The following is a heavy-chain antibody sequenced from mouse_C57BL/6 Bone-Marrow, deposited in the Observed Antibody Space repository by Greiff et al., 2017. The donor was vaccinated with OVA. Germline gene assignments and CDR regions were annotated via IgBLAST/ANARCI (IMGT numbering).Heavy chain of an antibody. D-gene: IGHD2-1*01. J-gene: IGHJ1*03. CDR1: EYEFPSHD. CDR3: ARHGSGNYVYFDV. Sequence: VQLQQSGGGLVQPGESLKLSCESNEYEFPSHDMSWVRKTPEKRLELVAAINSDGGSTYYPDTMERRFIISRDNTKKTLYLQMSSLRSEDTALYYCARHGSGNYVYFDVWGTGTTVTVSS. V-gene: IGHV5-2*01. CDR2: INSDGGST.